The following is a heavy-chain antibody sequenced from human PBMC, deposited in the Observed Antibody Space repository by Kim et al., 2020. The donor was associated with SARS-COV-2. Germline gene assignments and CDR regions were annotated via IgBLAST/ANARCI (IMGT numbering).Heavy chain of an antibody. V-gene: IGHV1-46*01. D-gene: IGHD3-9*01. J-gene: IGHJ6*02. CDR3: ARAGLRYFDWLGHYYGMDV. CDR2: INPSGGST. Sequence: ASVKVSCKASGYTFTSYYMHWVRQAPGQGLEWMGIINPSGGSTSYAQKFQGRVTMTRDTSTSTVYMELSSLRSEDTAVYYCARAGLRYFDWLGHYYGMDVWGQGTTVTVSS. CDR1: GYTFTSYY.